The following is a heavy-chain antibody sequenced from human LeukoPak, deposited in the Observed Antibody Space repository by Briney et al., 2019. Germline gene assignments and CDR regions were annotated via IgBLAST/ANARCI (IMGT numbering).Heavy chain of an antibody. Sequence: GGSLRLSCAASGFTVSGNYMSWVRQAPGKGLEWVSLIYSGGSTYYADSVKGRFTISRDNSKNTLYLQMNSLRAEDTAVYYCAKCYDFWSGYSSWGQGTLVTVSS. J-gene: IGHJ5*02. V-gene: IGHV3-66*01. CDR2: IYSGGST. CDR1: GFTVSGNY. CDR3: AKCYDFWSGYSS. D-gene: IGHD3-3*01.